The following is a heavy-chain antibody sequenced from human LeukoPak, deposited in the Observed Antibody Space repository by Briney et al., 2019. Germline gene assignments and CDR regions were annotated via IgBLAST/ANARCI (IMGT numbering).Heavy chain of an antibody. CDR1: GGSISSYY. D-gene: IGHD1-26*01. CDR3: AREWELLDY. CDR2: IYYSGST. J-gene: IGHJ4*02. V-gene: IGHV4-59*01. Sequence: PSETLSLTCTVSGGSISSYYWSWIRQPPGKGLEWIGYIYYSGSTNYNPSLKSRVTMTRDTSTSTVYMELSSLRSEDTAVYYCAREWELLDYWGQGTLVTVSS.